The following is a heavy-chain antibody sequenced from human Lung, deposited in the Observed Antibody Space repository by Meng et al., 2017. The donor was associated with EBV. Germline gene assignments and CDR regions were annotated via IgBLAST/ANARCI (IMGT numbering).Heavy chain of an antibody. CDR2: IYHSGST. CDR1: GGSISSSNW. D-gene: IGHD3-3*01. CDR3: ARGKLSGYRYFDY. J-gene: IGHJ4*02. V-gene: IGHV4-4*02. Sequence: QAQRQATRPGLVKPSGTLSLTCAVSGGSISSSNWWSWVRQPPGKGLEWIGEIYHSGSTNYNPSLKSRVTISVDKSKNQFSLKLSSVTAADTAVYYCARGKLSGYRYFDYWGQGTLVTVSS.